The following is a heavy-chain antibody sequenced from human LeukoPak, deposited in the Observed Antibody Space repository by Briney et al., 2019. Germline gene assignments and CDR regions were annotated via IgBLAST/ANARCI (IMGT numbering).Heavy chain of an antibody. CDR2: INHSGST. Sequence: LETLSLTCAVYGGSFSGYYWSWIRQPPGKGLEWIGEINHSGSTNYNPSLKSRVTISVDTSKNQFSLKLSSVTAADTAVYYCARDPYGGNPLSYYYYGMDVWGQGTTVTVSS. J-gene: IGHJ6*02. CDR1: GGSFSGYY. D-gene: IGHD4-23*01. CDR3: ARDPYGGNPLSYYYYGMDV. V-gene: IGHV4-34*01.